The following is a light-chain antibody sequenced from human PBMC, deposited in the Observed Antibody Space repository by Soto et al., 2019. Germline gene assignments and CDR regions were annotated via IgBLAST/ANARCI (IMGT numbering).Light chain of an antibody. CDR3: SSYTSSSTYV. V-gene: IGLV2-14*01. J-gene: IGLJ1*01. CDR1: ISDVGDYNY. Sequence: QSALTQPPSVSGSPEQSITISCTGAISDVGDYNYVSWYQHHPGKAPKLLIYEVNNRPSGVSDRFSGSKSGNVASLTISWLQAEDEADYYCSSYTSSSTYVFGTGTKVTVL. CDR2: EVN.